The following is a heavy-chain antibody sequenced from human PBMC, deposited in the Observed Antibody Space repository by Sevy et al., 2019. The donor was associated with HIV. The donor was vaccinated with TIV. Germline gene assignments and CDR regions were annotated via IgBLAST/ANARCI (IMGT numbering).Heavy chain of an antibody. D-gene: IGHD7-27*01. CDR3: ARGRTPNYYFDY. J-gene: IGHJ4*02. CDR2: VAVYNGDT. CDR1: GFPLITST. V-gene: IGHV1-18*01. Sequence: ASVKVSCQASGFPLITSTVAWVRQALGQGLQYLGWVAVYNGDTHYAQSFQGRLTMTTDTSANTAYMELRSLTSDDTAIYYCARGRTPNYYFDYWAQGSLVTVSS.